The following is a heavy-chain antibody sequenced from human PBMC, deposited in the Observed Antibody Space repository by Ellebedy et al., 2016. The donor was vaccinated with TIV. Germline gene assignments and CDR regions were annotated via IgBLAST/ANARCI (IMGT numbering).Heavy chain of an antibody. D-gene: IGHD3-22*01. CDR3: AKLDSSGYYYGRLAY. J-gene: IGHJ4*02. Sequence: GGSLRLSCAASGFTFRNFAMTWVRQAPGKGLEWVSSISSSGVSSDYADSVRGRVTISRDNSKSTLYLQMDSLRADDSAEYYCAKLDSSGYYYGRLAYWGQGTLVTVSS. CDR1: GFTFRNFA. CDR2: ISSSGVSS. V-gene: IGHV3-23*01.